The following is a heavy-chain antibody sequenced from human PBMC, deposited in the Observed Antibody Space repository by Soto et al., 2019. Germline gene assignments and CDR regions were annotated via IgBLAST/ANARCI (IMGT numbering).Heavy chain of an antibody. CDR1: GFPFNSYT. CDR2: SSNTGVTT. J-gene: IGHJ6*02. Sequence: PGGPLRLSCAGSGFPFNSYTMNWVRQAPGQGLEWVSASSNTGVTTFYADAVRGRFTISRDNSKNTLYLQMNSLRAEDTAVYFCAKDKTGVRGGYYYYGVDVWGQGTTVTVSS. CDR3: AKDKTGVRGGYYYYGVDV. D-gene: IGHD1-1*01. V-gene: IGHV3-23*01.